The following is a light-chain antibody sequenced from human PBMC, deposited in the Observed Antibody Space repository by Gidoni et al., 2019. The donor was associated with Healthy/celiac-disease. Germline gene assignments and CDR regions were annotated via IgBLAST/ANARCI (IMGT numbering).Light chain of an antibody. V-gene: IGKV1-39*01. CDR3: QQSYSNLLT. CDR1: QSISSY. J-gene: IGKJ4*01. Sequence: DIQMTQSPSSLSASVGDRVTITCRESQSISSYLNWYQQKPGKAPKLLIYAASSLQSGVPSRFSGSGSGIDFTLTISSLQPEDFATYYCQQSYSNLLTFGGGTKVEIK. CDR2: AAS.